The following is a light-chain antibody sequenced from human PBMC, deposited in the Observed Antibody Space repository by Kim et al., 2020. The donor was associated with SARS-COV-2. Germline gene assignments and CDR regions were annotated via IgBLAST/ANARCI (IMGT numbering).Light chain of an antibody. CDR2: LEGSGNS. V-gene: IGLV4-60*03. CDR1: SGHSSYI. CDR3: ETWDSNTRV. J-gene: IGLJ3*02. Sequence: PVKLACTLSSGHSSYIIAWHPQQPGKAPRYLMKLEGSGNSNKGSGVPDRFSGSSSGADRYLTISNLQSEDEADYYCETWDSNTRVFGGGTQLTVL.